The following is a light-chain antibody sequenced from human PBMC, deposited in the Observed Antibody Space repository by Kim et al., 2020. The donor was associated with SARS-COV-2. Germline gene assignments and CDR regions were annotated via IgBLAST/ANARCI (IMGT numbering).Light chain of an antibody. CDR1: QSISTW. CDR2: KAT. V-gene: IGKV1-5*03. CDR3: HQYNSYSPEP. Sequence: SVVDRVTITCRASQSISTWLAWYQQKAGKAPKLLIYKATSLESGVPSRFSGSGSGTEFTLTISSLQPDDFATYYCHQYNSYSPEPFGPGTKVDIK. J-gene: IGKJ1*01.